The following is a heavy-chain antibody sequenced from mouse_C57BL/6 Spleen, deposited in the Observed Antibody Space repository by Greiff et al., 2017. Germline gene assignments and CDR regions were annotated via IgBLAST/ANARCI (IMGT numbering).Heavy chain of an antibody. Sequence: EVKLVESGGDLVKPGGSLKLSCAASGFTFSSYGMSWVRQTPDKRLEWVATISSGGSYTYYPDSVKGRFTISRDNAKNTLYLQMSSLKSEDTAMYYCARRGYDYDDSAWFAYWGQGTLVTVSA. J-gene: IGHJ3*01. CDR2: ISSGGSYT. D-gene: IGHD2-4*01. CDR3: ARRGYDYDDSAWFAY. CDR1: GFTFSSYG. V-gene: IGHV5-6*02.